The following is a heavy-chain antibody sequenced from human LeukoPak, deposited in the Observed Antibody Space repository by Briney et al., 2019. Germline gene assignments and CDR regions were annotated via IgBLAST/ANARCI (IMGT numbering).Heavy chain of an antibody. CDR2: IATDGSQT. D-gene: IGHD1-14*01. Sequence: GGSLRLSCSASGFTFTNHIMHWVRQAPGKGLEWVASIATDGSQTFYRGAVKGRFTISRDNSENKLYLQMNSLRAEDTAVYFCVRERQAPIVHTGAFDFWGQGTMLSVSS. CDR1: GFTFTNHI. J-gene: IGHJ3*01. CDR3: VRERQAPIVHTGAFDF. V-gene: IGHV3-30-3*01.